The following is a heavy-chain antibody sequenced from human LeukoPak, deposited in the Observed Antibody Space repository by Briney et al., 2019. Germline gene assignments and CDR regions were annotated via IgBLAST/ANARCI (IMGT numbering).Heavy chain of an antibody. D-gene: IGHD2-15*01. V-gene: IGHV3-74*01. J-gene: IGHJ4*02. CDR3: ARADIFDY. Sequence: GGSLRLSCAASGFTFSSYWMHWVRQAPGKGPVCVSHINSDGNSKTYADSVKGRFTSCQDNAKSTAFVQMNSLRAEDTAVYYCARADIFDYWGQGTLVTVSS. CDR2: INSDGNSK. CDR1: GFTFSSYW.